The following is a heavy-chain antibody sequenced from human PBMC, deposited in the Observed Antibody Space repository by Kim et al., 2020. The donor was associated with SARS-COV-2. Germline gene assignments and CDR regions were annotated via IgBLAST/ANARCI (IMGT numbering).Heavy chain of an antibody. D-gene: IGHD6-6*01. CDR1: GFTFSSYG. CDR2: ISYDGNYK. CDR3: AKEQAVGISTSSYFDY. Sequence: GGSLRLSCAASGFTFSSYGMHWVRQAPGKGLEWVAVISYDGNYKFYADSVKGRFTISRDNSKNTLYLQMNSLRAEDTAVYSCAKEQAVGISTSSYFDYWGQGTLVTVSS. V-gene: IGHV3-30*18. J-gene: IGHJ4*02.